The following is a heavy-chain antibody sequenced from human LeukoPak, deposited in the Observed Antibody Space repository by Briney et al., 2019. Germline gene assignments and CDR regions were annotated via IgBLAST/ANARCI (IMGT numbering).Heavy chain of an antibody. D-gene: IGHD3-10*01. CDR3: ARGGGIGGAFDI. Sequence: GGSLRLSCAASGFTFSSYAMTWVRQAPGKGQEGLEWVSAISSRGDGTYYADSVKGRFTISRDNSKNTLYLQMNSLRAEDTAVYYCARGGGIGGAFDIWGKGKMVTVSS. CDR1: GFTFSSYA. J-gene: IGHJ3*02. V-gene: IGHV3-23*01. CDR2: ISSRGDGT.